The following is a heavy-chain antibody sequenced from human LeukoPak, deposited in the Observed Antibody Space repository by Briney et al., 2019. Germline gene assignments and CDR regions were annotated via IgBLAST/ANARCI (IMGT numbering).Heavy chain of an antibody. D-gene: IGHD4-17*01. Sequence: PSETLSHTCAVYGGSFSGYYWSWIRQPPGKGLEWIGEINHSGSTNYNPSLKSRVTISVDTSKNQFSLKLSSVTAADTAVYYCASLMTTVTTYGYWGQGTLVTVSS. V-gene: IGHV4-34*01. CDR2: INHSGST. J-gene: IGHJ4*02. CDR1: GGSFSGYY. CDR3: ASLMTTVTTYGY.